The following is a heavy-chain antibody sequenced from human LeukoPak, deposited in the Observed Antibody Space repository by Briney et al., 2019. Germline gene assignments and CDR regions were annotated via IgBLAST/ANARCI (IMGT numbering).Heavy chain of an antibody. Sequence: GGSLRLSCAASGFTFSSYSMNWVRQAPGKGLEWVSYISSSGRTIYYADSVKGRFTISRDNAKNSLYLQMNSLRAEDTALYYCARETSSYGYFDYWGQRTLVTVSS. CDR2: ISSSGRTI. J-gene: IGHJ4*02. CDR3: ARETSSYGYFDY. V-gene: IGHV3-48*04. CDR1: GFTFSSYS. D-gene: IGHD5-18*01.